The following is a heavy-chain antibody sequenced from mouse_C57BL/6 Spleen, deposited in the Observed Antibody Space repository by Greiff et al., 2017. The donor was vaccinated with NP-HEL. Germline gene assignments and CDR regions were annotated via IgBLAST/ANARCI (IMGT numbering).Heavy chain of an antibody. CDR1: GYTFTSYW. J-gene: IGHJ3*01. Sequence: VQLQQPGAELVRPGTSVKLSCKASGYTFTSYWMHWVKQRPGQGLEWIGVIDPSDSYTNYNQKFKGKATLTVDTSSSTAYMQLSSLTSEDSAVYYCARTGAYYSNYAWFAYWGQGTLVTVSA. D-gene: IGHD2-5*01. CDR3: ARTGAYYSNYAWFAY. V-gene: IGHV1-59*01. CDR2: IDPSDSYT.